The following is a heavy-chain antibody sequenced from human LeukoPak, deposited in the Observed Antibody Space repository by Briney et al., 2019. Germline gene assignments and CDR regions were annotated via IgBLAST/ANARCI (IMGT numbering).Heavy chain of an antibody. D-gene: IGHD2-21*02. J-gene: IGHJ6*04. CDR1: GFTVSTNH. Sequence: GGSLRLSCAVSGFTVSTNHMSWVRQAPGKRLEWVSVIYNDANTYYTDSVKGRFTISRDNSKNTVFLQMNSLRAEDTAVYYCARDREVVTAKAQMDVWGKGTTVTVSS. CDR2: IYNDANT. V-gene: IGHV3-53*01. CDR3: ARDREVVTAKAQMDV.